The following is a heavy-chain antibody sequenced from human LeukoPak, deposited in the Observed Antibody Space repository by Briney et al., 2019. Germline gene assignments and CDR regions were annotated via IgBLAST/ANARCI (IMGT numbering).Heavy chain of an antibody. Sequence: TSVKVSCKASGYTFTGYYMHWVRQAPGQGLEWMGWINPKSGVTSYAQKFQGRVTMTRDTSVTTAYMEVSRLTSDDTAVYYCASGAGSWDNFEYWGQGTLVTVSS. J-gene: IGHJ4*02. CDR3: ASGAGSWDNFEY. CDR1: GYTFTGYY. D-gene: IGHD6-13*01. V-gene: IGHV1-2*02. CDR2: INPKSGVT.